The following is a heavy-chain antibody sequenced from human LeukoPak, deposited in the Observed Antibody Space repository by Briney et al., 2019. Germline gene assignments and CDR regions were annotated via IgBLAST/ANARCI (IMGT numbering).Heavy chain of an antibody. CDR2: INPHTGST. Sequence: GASVKVSCKASGYTFTAYYMHWVRQAPGQGLEWVGWINPHTGSTNYAQKFQGRVTMTRDTSISTAYMELSRLRSDDTAVYYCARPYCSGGSCHDFFDYWGQGTLVTVSS. CDR3: ARPYCSGGSCHDFFDY. D-gene: IGHD2-15*01. V-gene: IGHV1-2*02. J-gene: IGHJ4*02. CDR1: GYTFTAYY.